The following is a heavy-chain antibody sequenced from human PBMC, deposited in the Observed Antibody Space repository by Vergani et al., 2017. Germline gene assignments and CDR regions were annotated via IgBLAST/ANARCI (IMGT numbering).Heavy chain of an antibody. D-gene: IGHD6-19*01. CDR1: GASIRSSNYY. CDR2: IYYSGST. V-gene: IGHV4-39*01. J-gene: IGHJ5*02. CDR3: ARHSTVEWLVKMGWIDP. Sequence: QLQLQESGPGLVKPSATLSLTCSVSGASIRSSNYYWGWIRQPPGKGLEWIASIYYSGSTYYNPSLKSRVTISVDMSKNQFSLKLRFVTAADTAVYFCARHSTVEWLVKMGWIDPWGQGILVTVSS.